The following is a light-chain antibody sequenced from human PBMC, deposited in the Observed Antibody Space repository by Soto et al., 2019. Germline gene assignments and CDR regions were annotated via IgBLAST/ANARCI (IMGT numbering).Light chain of an antibody. CDR1: QTISSW. J-gene: IGKJ1*01. V-gene: IGKV1-5*03. CDR3: QPYNNYTAA. Sequence: ASQTISSWLAWYQQKPGKAPKLLIYMPSTLNSGVPSRFSGSRSGREFTLTTSSLQPDDLAAYFCQPYNNYTAAFGTGTKVDIK. CDR2: MPS.